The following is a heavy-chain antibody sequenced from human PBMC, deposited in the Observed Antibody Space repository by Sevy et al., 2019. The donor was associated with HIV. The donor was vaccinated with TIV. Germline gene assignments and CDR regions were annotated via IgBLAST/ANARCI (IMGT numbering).Heavy chain of an antibody. V-gene: IGHV5-51*01. CDR2: IYPGDSDP. CDR3: ARLTGYEPYSYYALDV. J-gene: IGHJ6*02. Sequence: GESLKISCEGSGYSFTHYWIAWVRQIPGKGLEWMGIIYPGDSDPTYSPSFQGQVTISADKSINIAYLRWSRLKASDTAMYYCARLTGYEPYSYYALDVWGQGTTVTVSS. D-gene: IGHD5-12*01. CDR1: GYSFTHYW.